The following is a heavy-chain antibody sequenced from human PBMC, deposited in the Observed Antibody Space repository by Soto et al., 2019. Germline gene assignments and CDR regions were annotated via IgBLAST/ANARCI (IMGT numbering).Heavy chain of an antibody. CDR1: GFTFSSYS. D-gene: IGHD3-22*01. CDR3: ARDDYYYDSSGYPSPFDY. Sequence: VGSLRLSCAASGFTFSSYSMNWVRQAPGKGLEWVSSISSRSSYIYYADSVKGRFTISRDNAKNSLYLQMSSLRAEDTAVYYCARDDYYYDSSGYPSPFDYWGQGTLVTVSS. CDR2: ISSRSSYI. J-gene: IGHJ4*02. V-gene: IGHV3-21*01.